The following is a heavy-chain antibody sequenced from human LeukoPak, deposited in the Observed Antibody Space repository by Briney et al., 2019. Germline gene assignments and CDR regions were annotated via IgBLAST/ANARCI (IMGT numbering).Heavy chain of an antibody. V-gene: IGHV3-23*01. CDR3: AKDDTYYYDSSGYYFDY. J-gene: IGHJ4*02. D-gene: IGHD3-22*01. Sequence: GGSLRLSCAASGFTFSSYAMSWVRQAPGKGLEWVSAISGSGGSTYYEDSVKGRFTISRDNSKNTLYLQMNSLRAEDTAVYYCAKDDTYYYDSSGYYFDYWGQGTLVTVSS. CDR1: GFTFSSYA. CDR2: ISGSGGST.